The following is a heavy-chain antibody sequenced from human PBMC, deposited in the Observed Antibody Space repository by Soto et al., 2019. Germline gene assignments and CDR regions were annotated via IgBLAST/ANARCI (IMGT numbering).Heavy chain of an antibody. Sequence: GESLKISCAASGFTFSSYAMNWVRQAPGKGLDWVSAVSGSGDSTYYGDSVKGRFTISRDNSKNTLYLQMNSLRAEDTAVYYCAKSRYSSTWYGMDVWGQGITVTVSS. D-gene: IGHD3-9*01. V-gene: IGHV3-23*01. CDR1: GFTFSSYA. J-gene: IGHJ6*02. CDR2: VSGSGDST. CDR3: AKSRYSSTWYGMDV.